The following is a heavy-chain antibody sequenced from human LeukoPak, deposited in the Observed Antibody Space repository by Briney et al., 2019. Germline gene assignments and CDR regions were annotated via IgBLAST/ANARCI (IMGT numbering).Heavy chain of an antibody. V-gene: IGHV1-69*13. CDR3: AREVVDSYGYDY. J-gene: IGHJ4*02. Sequence: SVKVSCKASGGTFSSYAISWVRQAPGQGLEWMGGIIPIFCTANYAQKFQGRVTITADESTSTAYMELSSLRSEDTAVYYCAREVVDSYGYDYWGQGTLVTVSS. CDR1: GGTFSSYA. D-gene: IGHD5-18*01. CDR2: IIPIFCTA.